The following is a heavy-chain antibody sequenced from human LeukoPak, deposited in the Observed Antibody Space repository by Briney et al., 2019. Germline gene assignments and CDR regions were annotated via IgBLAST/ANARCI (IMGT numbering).Heavy chain of an antibody. CDR2: IYYSGST. D-gene: IGHD3-9*01. J-gene: IGHJ4*02. CDR3: ARSRYFDLIYYFDY. V-gene: IGHV4-4*02. CDR1: GGSISSSNW. Sequence: SETLSLTCAVSGGSISSSNWWSWVRQPPGKGLEWIGYIYYSGSTNYNPSLKSRVTISVDTSKNQFSLKLSSVTAADTAVYYCARSRYFDLIYYFDYWGQGTLVTVSS.